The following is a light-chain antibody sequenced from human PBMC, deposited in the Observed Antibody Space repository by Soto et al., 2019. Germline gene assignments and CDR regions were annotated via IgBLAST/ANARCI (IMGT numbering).Light chain of an antibody. V-gene: IGLV2-18*02. CDR3: SSFTSDTTYV. CDR1: SSDVGSYNR. CDR2: EVS. J-gene: IGLJ1*01. Sequence: QSALTQPPSVSGSPGQSVAVSCTGTSSDVGSYNRVSWYQQPPGTAPKLMIYEVSNRPSGVPDRFSGSKSGNTASLTISGLQAEDEADYYCSSFTSDTTYVFGTETKVTVL.